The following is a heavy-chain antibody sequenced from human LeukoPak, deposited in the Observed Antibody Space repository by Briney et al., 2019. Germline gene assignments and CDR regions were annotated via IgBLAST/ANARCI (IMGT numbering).Heavy chain of an antibody. CDR3: ARVRTDSSGYYYEGFDY. J-gene: IGHJ4*02. CDR2: ISGDGSDT. CDR1: GFTFSSYG. D-gene: IGHD3-22*01. V-gene: IGHV3-74*03. Sequence: PGGSLRLSCAASGFTFSSYGMHWVRQAPGKGMVWVSRISGDGSDTEYADSKKGRFTVSRDNAKNTLYLQMNSLRAEDTAVYYCARVRTDSSGYYYEGFDYWGQGTLVTVSS.